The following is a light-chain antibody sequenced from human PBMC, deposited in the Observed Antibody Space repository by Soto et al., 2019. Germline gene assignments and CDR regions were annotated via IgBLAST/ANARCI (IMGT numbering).Light chain of an antibody. V-gene: IGLV4-69*01. CDR3: QTWGSGIQV. CDR1: SGHSRYA. J-gene: IGLJ3*02. CDR2: VDSDGSH. Sequence: QSVLTQSPSASASLGDSVKLTCTLSSGHSRYAIAWHHQQPEKGPRYLMIVDSDGSHTKGDGSPDRFSGSSSGSERYLTISGLQSEDEADYYCQTWGSGIQVFGGGTKLPVL.